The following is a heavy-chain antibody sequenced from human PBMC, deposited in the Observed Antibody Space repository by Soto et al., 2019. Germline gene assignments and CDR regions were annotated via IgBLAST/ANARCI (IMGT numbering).Heavy chain of an antibody. J-gene: IGHJ4*02. Sequence: EVQLVESGGGLVKPGGSLRLSCAASGFSFSSYSMNWVRQAPRKGLEWVSSISSSSNYIYYADSVKGRFTISRDNAKNSLYLQMNSLRAEDTAVYYCARRLGYCSGGSCTPPDYWGQGTLVTVSS. D-gene: IGHD2-15*01. CDR2: ISSSSNYI. V-gene: IGHV3-21*01. CDR1: GFSFSSYS. CDR3: ARRLGYCSGGSCTPPDY.